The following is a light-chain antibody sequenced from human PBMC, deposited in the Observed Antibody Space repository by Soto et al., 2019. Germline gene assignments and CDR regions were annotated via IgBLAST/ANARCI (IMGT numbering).Light chain of an antibody. CDR2: EAS. J-gene: IGLJ1*01. CDR1: STDFVTYNR. Sequence: HSVLTQPPSVSGSPGQSVTISCTGTSTDFVTYNRVSWYQQPPGTAPKLIVYEASNRPSGVPDRFSGSKSGNTASLTISGLQAADEAYYYCTSFPSSTSLYVFGTGTKVTVL. CDR3: TSFPSSTSLYV. V-gene: IGLV2-18*02.